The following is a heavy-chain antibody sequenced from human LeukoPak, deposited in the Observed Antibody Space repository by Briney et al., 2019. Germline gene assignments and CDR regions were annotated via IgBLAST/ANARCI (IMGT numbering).Heavy chain of an antibody. V-gene: IGHV4-34*01. Sequence: PSETLSLTCAVYGGSFSGYYWSWIRQPPGKGLEWIGEINHSGSTNYNPSLKSRVTISVDTSKNQFSLKLSSVTAADTAVYYCAVGYCSSTSCIGDYWGREPWSPSPQ. J-gene: IGHJ4*02. CDR3: AVGYCSSTSCIGDY. CDR1: GGSFSGYY. CDR2: INHSGST. D-gene: IGHD2-2*01.